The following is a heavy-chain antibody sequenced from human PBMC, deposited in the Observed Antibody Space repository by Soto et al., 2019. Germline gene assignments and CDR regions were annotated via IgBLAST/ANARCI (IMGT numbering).Heavy chain of an antibody. Sequence: ASVNVSCKSSGGTFSSYSISWVRQAPGQGLEWMGGIIPIFGTANYAQKFQGRVTITADESTSTAYMELSSLRSEDTAVYYCTAPDCSSTSCYSDYYYGMDVWGQGTTVTVSS. J-gene: IGHJ6*02. CDR2: IIPIFGTA. CDR1: GGTFSSYS. CDR3: TAPDCSSTSCYSDYYYGMDV. V-gene: IGHV1-69*13. D-gene: IGHD2-2*01.